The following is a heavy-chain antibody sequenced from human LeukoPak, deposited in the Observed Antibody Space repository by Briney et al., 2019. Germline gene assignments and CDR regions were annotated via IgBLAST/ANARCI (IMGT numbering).Heavy chain of an antibody. CDR1: GGSISSSSYY. D-gene: IGHD3-9*01. CDR2: IYYSGGT. Sequence: SETLSLTCTVSGGSISSSSYYWGWIRQPPGKGLEWIGSIYYSGGTYYNPSLKSRVTISVDTSKNQFSLKLSSVTAADTAVYYCARQEDYDILTGYYNPFYFDYWGQGTLVTVSS. CDR3: ARQEDYDILTGYYNPFYFDY. J-gene: IGHJ4*02. V-gene: IGHV4-39*01.